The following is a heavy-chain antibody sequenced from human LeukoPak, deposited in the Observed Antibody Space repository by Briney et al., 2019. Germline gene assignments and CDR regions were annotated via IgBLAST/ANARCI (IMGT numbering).Heavy chain of an antibody. CDR2: TIPIFGTA. Sequence: ASVKVSCKASGGTFSSYAISWVRQAPEQGLEWMGGTIPIFGTANYAQKFQGRVTITTDESTSTAYMELSSLRSEDTAVYYCASHGEADYYDSSGYYYDYWGQGTLVTVSS. D-gene: IGHD3-22*01. J-gene: IGHJ4*02. CDR3: ASHGEADYYDSSGYYYDY. V-gene: IGHV1-69*05. CDR1: GGTFSSYA.